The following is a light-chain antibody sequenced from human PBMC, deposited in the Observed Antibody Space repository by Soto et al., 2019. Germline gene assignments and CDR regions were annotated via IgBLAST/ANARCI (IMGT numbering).Light chain of an antibody. CDR1: QSVNSNY. Sequence: EIVLTQSPGTLSLSPGERATLSCRASQSVNSNYLAWYQQKPGQAPRLLIYGASSRPTGIPDRFRGRGSGTVYTLTISRLEPEDFAVYYCQQYIDSPPVSPIGQGTKLEIK. J-gene: IGKJ2*01. V-gene: IGKV3-20*01. CDR3: QQYIDSPPVSP. CDR2: GAS.